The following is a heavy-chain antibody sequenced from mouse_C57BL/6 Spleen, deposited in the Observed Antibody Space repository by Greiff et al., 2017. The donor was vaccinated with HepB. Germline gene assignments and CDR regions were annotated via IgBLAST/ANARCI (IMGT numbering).Heavy chain of an antibody. CDR3: ARRGQLRLRGGAMDY. CDR2: INTNNGGT. CDR1: GYTFTDYN. Sequence: EVQLQQSGPELVKPGASVKIPCKASGYTFTDYNMDWVKQSHGKSLEWIGDINTNNGGTIYNQKFKGKATLTVDKSSSTAYMELRRLTFEDTAVYYWARRGQLRLRGGAMDYWGQRTSVTVSS. J-gene: IGHJ4*01. D-gene: IGHD3-2*02. V-gene: IGHV1-18*01.